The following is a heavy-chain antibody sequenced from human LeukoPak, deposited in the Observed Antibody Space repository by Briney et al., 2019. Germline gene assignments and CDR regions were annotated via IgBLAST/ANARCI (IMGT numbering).Heavy chain of an antibody. CDR1: GGSFSGYY. Sequence: WESLSLTCAVYGGSFSGYYWSWIPQPTGKGLEWIGEINHSGSTNYNPSLKSRVTISVDTSKNQFSLKLSCVTAADTAVYYCAIRVVAARRRLDDRGQVIPVTVSS. CDR2: INHSGST. J-gene: IGHJ4*02. V-gene: IGHV4-34*01. CDR3: AIRVVAARRRLDD. D-gene: IGHD6-6*01.